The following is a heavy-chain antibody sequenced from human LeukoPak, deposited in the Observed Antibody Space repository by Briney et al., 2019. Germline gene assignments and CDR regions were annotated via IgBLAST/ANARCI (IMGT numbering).Heavy chain of an antibody. CDR1: GYTFTSYG. D-gene: IGHD3-22*01. CDR3: ARDSHYYDSSGYPI. J-gene: IGHJ3*02. V-gene: IGHV1-69*04. CDR2: IIPILGIA. Sequence: ASVKVSCKASGYTFTSYGISWVRQAPGQGLEWMGRIIPILGIANYAQKFQGRVTITADKSTSTAYMELSSLRSEDTAVYYCARDSHYYDSSGYPIWGQGTMVTVSS.